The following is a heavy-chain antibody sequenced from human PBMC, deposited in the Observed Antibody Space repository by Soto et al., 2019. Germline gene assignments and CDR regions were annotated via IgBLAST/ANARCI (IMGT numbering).Heavy chain of an antibody. CDR1: GFTFSTYA. J-gene: IGHJ3*02. V-gene: IGHV3-23*01. CDR2: VSASGLNT. D-gene: IGHD2-21*02. CDR3: ARYIVVVTAIQSDAFDI. Sequence: PGGSLRLSCAASGFTFSTYAMAWVRQAPGKGLEWVSGVSASGLNTDYADPVKGRFYISRDNSKNTVSLHMNSLRAEDTALYYCARYIVVVTAIQSDAFDIWGQGTMVTVSS.